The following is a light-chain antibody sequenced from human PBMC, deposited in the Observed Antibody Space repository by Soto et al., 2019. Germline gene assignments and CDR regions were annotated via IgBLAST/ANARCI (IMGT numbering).Light chain of an antibody. CDR2: DAS. J-gene: IGKJ1*01. V-gene: IGKV3D-15*01. Sequence: EIVLTQSPDTLSVSPGERATLSCRASQSISRTLAWYQQKSGQPPRLLIYDASTRATGFPARFSGSGSGTEFTLTISRLEPEDFATYYCQHYNSYSEAFGQGTKVDIK. CDR1: QSISRT. CDR3: QHYNSYSEA.